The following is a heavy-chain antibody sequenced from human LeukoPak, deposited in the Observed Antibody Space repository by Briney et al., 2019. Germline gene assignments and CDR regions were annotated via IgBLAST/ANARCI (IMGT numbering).Heavy chain of an antibody. J-gene: IGHJ6*03. Sequence: GASVKVSCKASGGTFSSYAVSWVRQAPGQGLEWMGGIIPIFGTANYAQKFQGRVTITTDESTSTAYMELSSLRSEDTAVYYCARADAVVVAATAYYYYYMDVWGKGTTVTVSS. D-gene: IGHD2-15*01. CDR1: GGTFSSYA. CDR2: IIPIFGTA. V-gene: IGHV1-69*05. CDR3: ARADAVVVAATAYYYYYMDV.